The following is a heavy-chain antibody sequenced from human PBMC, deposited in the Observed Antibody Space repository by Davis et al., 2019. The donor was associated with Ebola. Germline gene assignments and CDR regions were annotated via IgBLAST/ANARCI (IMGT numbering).Heavy chain of an antibody. CDR3: ARDLPGSYYDWFDP. J-gene: IGHJ5*02. CDR1: GFTFSSYS. D-gene: IGHD1-26*01. V-gene: IGHV3-21*01. Sequence: GESLKISCAASGFTFSSYSMNWVRQAPGKGLEWVSSISSSSSYIYYADSVKGRFTISRDNAKNSLYLQMNSLRAEDTAVYYCARDLPGSYYDWFDPWGQGTLVTVSS. CDR2: ISSSSSYI.